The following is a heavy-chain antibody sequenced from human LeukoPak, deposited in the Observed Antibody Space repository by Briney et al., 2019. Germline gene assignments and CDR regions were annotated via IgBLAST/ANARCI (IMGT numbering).Heavy chain of an antibody. V-gene: IGHV4-34*01. D-gene: IGHD6-13*01. CDR1: GGSFSGYY. Sequence: SETLPLTCAVYGGSFSGYYGSWIRQPPGKGLEWIGEINHSGSTNYNPSLKSRVTISVDTSKNQFSLKLSSVTAADTAVYYCARGERYSSSWEIDYWGQGTLVTVSS. CDR3: ARGERYSSSWEIDY. CDR2: INHSGST. J-gene: IGHJ4*02.